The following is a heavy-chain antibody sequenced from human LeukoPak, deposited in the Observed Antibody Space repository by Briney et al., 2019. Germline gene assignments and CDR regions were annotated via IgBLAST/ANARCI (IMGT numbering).Heavy chain of an antibody. D-gene: IGHD3-10*02. CDR1: GFTFSDFW. V-gene: IGHV3-7*01. CDR3: ASILWLYYYGRGGAFDI. J-gene: IGHJ3*02. Sequence: GGSLRLSCAASGFTFSDFWMSWVRQAPGKGLEWVANIKKDGSEKCYVDSVEGRFTISRDNAKNSLYLQMSSLRAEDTAVYYCASILWLYYYGRGGAFDIWGQGTMVTVSS. CDR2: IKKDGSEK.